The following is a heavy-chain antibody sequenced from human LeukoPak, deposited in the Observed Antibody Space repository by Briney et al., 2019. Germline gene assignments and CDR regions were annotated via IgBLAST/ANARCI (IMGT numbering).Heavy chain of an antibody. CDR1: GYTFTSYG. D-gene: IGHD1-26*01. J-gene: IGHJ4*02. V-gene: IGHV1-18*01. CDR2: ISAYNGNT. CDR3: AKDRYSGSYYFGSPGY. Sequence: ASVKVSCKASGYTFTSYGISWVRQAPGQGLEWMGWISAYNGNTNYAQKLQGRVTMTTDTSTSTAYMELRSLRSDDTAVYYCAKDRYSGSYYFGSPGYWGQGTLVTVSS.